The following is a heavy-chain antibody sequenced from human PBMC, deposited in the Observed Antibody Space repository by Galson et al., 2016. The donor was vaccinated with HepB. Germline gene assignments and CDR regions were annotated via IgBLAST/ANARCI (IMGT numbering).Heavy chain of an antibody. CDR2: IDPSDSFV. CDR3: TRSSGTFTSDDF. Sequence: QSGAAVKKPGESLRISCEASGYGFTTYWINWLRQMPGKGLEWMGRIDPSDSFVHYNPSFQGHVSISTDNSLSTAYLQWSSLKASDTAMYYCTRSSGTFTSDDFWGQGTLVTVSA. J-gene: IGHJ4*02. CDR1: GYGFTTYW. V-gene: IGHV5-10-1*01. D-gene: IGHD6-25*01.